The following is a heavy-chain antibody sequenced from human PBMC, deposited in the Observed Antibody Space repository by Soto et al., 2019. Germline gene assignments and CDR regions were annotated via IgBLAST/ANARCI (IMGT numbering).Heavy chain of an antibody. CDR2: IWYDGSNK. V-gene: IGHV3-33*01. Sequence: QVQLVESGGGVVQPGRSLRLSCAASGFTFSSYGMHWVRQAPGKGLEWVAVIWYDGSNKYYADSVKGRFTISRDNSKNTLYLQMNSRRAEDTAVYYCARGEGSSWYGDYYYYYGMDVWGQGTTVTVSS. J-gene: IGHJ6*02. CDR3: ARGEGSSWYGDYYYYYGMDV. D-gene: IGHD6-13*01. CDR1: GFTFSSYG.